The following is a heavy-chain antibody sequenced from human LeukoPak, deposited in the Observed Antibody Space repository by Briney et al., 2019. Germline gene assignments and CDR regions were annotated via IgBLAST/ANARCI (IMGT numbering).Heavy chain of an antibody. D-gene: IGHD3-9*01. CDR3: ASLAILTGYYPFDY. J-gene: IGHJ4*02. CDR2: INHSGST. V-gene: IGHV4-34*01. Sequence: SETLSLTCAVYGGSFSGYYWSWIRQPPGKGLEWIGEINHSGSTNYNPSLKSRVTISVDTSKNQFSLKLSSVTAADTAVYYCASLAILTGYYPFDYWGQGTLVTVSS. CDR1: GGSFSGYY.